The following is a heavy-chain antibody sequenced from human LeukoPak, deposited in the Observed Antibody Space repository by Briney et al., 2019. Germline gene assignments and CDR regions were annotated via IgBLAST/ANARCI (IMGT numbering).Heavy chain of an antibody. CDR2: IYSSGNT. V-gene: IGHV4-59*01. Sequence: SETLSLTCTVSSGSITNYYWNWFRQHPGKGLEWIGWIYSSGNTNYNPSLRSRVTISVDMSKNQFSLELTSVTAADTAVYYCARARYSNGFGWFDYWGQGALVTVSS. CDR1: SGSITNYY. J-gene: IGHJ4*02. D-gene: IGHD4-11*01. CDR3: ARARYSNGFGWFDY.